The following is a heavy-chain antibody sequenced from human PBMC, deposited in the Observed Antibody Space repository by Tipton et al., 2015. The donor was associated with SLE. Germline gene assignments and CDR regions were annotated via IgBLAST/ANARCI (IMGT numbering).Heavy chain of an antibody. CDR3: ARGGASVLIRNCYCDY. CDR1: GDSIYSSSFY. D-gene: IGHD2-8*01. J-gene: IGHJ4*01. CDR2: FDYTGRS. Sequence: TLSLTCTVSGDSIYSSSFYWGWVRQPPGKGLEWVGSFDYTGRSYFNPSFKSRVTISADTSKYQFFLNLHSVTAADTAVDYCARGGASVLIRNCYCDYWGQGSRLTVSS. V-gene: IGHV4-39*07.